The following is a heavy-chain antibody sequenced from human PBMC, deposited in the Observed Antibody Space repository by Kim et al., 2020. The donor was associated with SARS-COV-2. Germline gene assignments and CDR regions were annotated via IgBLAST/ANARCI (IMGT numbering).Heavy chain of an antibody. D-gene: IGHD3-10*01. J-gene: IGHJ3*02. V-gene: IGHV4-39*01. Sequence: TPSLKSRVTISVDTSKNQFSLKLSSVTAADTAVYYCARSGSYSPIHAFDIWGQGTMVTVSS. CDR3: ARSGSYSPIHAFDI.